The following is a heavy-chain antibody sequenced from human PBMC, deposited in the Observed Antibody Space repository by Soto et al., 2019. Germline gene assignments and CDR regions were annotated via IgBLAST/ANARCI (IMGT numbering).Heavy chain of an antibody. CDR3: ARGGNNWFDP. CDR2: IYYSGST. CDR1: GSSISSYY. D-gene: IGHD6-13*01. Sequence: PSETLSLTGTVAGSSISSYYWSWIRQPPGKGLEWIGYIYYSGSTNYNPSLKSRVTISVDTSKNQFSLKLSSVTAAGTAVYYCARGGNNWFDPWGQGTLVTVSS. V-gene: IGHV4-59*01. J-gene: IGHJ5*02.